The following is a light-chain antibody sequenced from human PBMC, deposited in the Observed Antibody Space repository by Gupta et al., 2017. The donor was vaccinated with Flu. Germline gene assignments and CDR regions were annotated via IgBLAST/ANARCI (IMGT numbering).Light chain of an antibody. CDR1: QSVNNH. J-gene: IGKJ1*01. CDR3: QQRSNWPTWT. V-gene: IGKV3-11*01. Sequence: EIVLTQSPATLSLSPGERATLSCRASQSVNNHLAWYQQKPGQPPRLLIYDASNRATGIPARFSGSGSGTDFTLTISSLDSEDIAVYYCQQRSNWPTWTFGQGTKVEIK. CDR2: DAS.